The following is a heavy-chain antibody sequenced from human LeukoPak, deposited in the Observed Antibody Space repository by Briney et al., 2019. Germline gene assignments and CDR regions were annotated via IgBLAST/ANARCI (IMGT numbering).Heavy chain of an antibody. J-gene: IGHJ6*02. CDR3: AKDGSTSKYYYYYYGMDV. CDR2: ISGSGGST. Sequence: PGGSLRLSCAASGFTFSSYAMSWVRQAPGKGLEWVSAISGSGGSTYYADSVKGRFTISRDNSKNTLYLQMNSLRAEDTAVYYCAKDGSTSKYYYYYYGMDVWGQGTTVTVSS. CDR1: GFTFSSYA. V-gene: IGHV3-23*01. D-gene: IGHD2-2*01.